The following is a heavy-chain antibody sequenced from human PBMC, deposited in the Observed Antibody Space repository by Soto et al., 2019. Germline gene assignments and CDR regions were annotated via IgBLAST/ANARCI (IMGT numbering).Heavy chain of an antibody. J-gene: IGHJ4*02. CDR3: AGCGGNSV. Sequence: EVPLVESGGGLTQPGGSLRLSCAVSGFSVSSNHVTWVRQATGKGLQWVSTISNDGSTYYADSVKGRFTISRDNSKTTLFLQMNSLRAEDTAMYYCAGCGGNSVWGQGTLVTVSS. CDR1: GFSVSSNH. CDR2: ISNDGST. V-gene: IGHV3-53*01. D-gene: IGHD2-21*02.